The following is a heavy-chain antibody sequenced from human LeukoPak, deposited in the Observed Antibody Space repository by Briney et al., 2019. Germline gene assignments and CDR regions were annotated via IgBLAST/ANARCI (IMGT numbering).Heavy chain of an antibody. CDR1: GFTFSSYW. CDR3: ARDIEDTAMVVYYYFDY. CDR2: INSDGSST. J-gene: IGHJ4*02. V-gene: IGHV3-74*01. Sequence: PGGSLRLSCAASGFTFSSYWMHWVRQAPGKGLVWVSRINSDGSSTSYADSVKGRFTISRDNAKNTLYLQMNSLRAEDTAMYYCARDIEDTAMVVYYYFDYWGQGTLVTVSS. D-gene: IGHD5-18*01.